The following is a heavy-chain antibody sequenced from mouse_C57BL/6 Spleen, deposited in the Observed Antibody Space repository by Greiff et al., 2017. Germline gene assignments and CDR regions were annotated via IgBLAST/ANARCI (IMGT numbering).Heavy chain of an antibody. CDR2: IRLKSDNYET. CDR1: GFTFSNYW. CDR3: TLAVTESVFEY. V-gene: IGHV6-3*01. J-gene: IGHJ2*01. D-gene: IGHD1-1*01. Sequence: EVKVEESGGGLVQPGGSMKLSCVASGFTFSNYWMNWVRQSPEKGLEWVAQIRLKSDNYETHYAVSVKGRLTISRADSKSGVYLQINNLRAEDTGIYYCTLAVTESVFEYWGQGTTRTVSS.